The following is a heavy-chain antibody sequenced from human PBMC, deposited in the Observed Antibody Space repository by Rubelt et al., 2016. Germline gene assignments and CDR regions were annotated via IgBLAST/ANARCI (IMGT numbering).Heavy chain of an antibody. Sequence: QVQLVQSGAEVKKPGASVKVSCKASGYTFTSYGISWVRQAPGQGLEWMGWISAYNGNTNYAQKVQGRVTVTTGTSTSTGYMELRSLRSDDTAVYYCARDRIRIAARQGWYFDLWGRGTLVTVSS. CDR2: ISAYNGNT. V-gene: IGHV1-18*01. CDR3: ARDRIRIAARQGWYFDL. CDR1: GYTFTSYG. J-gene: IGHJ2*01. D-gene: IGHD6-6*01.